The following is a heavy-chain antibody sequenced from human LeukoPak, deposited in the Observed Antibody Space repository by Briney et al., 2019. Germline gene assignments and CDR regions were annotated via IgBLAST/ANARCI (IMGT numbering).Heavy chain of an antibody. CDR2: ISYNGGNK. Sequence: GGSLRLSCAASGFSFSHYAIHWVRQAPGKGLEWVSLISYNGGNKYYADSVKGRFTISRDNAKNSLYLQMNSLRVEDTALYYCARAQTYGDSRLLLDYWGQGTLVTVSS. D-gene: IGHD4-17*01. CDR3: ARAQTYGDSRLLLDY. CDR1: GFSFSHYA. V-gene: IGHV3-30*04. J-gene: IGHJ4*02.